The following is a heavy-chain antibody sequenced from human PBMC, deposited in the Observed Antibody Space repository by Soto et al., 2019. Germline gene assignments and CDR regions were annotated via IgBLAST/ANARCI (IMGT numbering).Heavy chain of an antibody. Sequence: GGSLRLSCAASGFTFSSYAMSWVRQAPGKGLEWVSAISGSGGSTYYADSVKGRFTISRDNSKNTLYLQMNSLRAEDTAVYYCAKATMVRGVYYYYGMDVWGQGTTVTVSS. CDR1: GFTFSSYA. CDR3: AKATMVRGVYYYYGMDV. V-gene: IGHV3-23*01. D-gene: IGHD3-10*01. CDR2: ISGSGGST. J-gene: IGHJ6*02.